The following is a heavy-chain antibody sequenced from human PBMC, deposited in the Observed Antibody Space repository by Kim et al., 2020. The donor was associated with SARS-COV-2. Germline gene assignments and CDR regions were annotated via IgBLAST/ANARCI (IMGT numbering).Heavy chain of an antibody. CDR2: ISAYNGNT. Sequence: ASVKVSCKASGYTFTSYGISWVRQAPGQGLEWMGWISAYNGNTNYAQKLQGRVTMTTDTSTSTAYMELRSLRSDDTAVYYCARDLHVPTRAGYSLFGYWGQGTLVTVSS. CDR3: ARDLHVPTRAGYSLFGY. J-gene: IGHJ4*02. V-gene: IGHV1-18*01. CDR1: GYTFTSYG. D-gene: IGHD5-12*01.